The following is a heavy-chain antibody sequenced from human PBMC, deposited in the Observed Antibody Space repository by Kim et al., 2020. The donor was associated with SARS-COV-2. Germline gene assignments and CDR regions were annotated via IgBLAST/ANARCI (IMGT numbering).Heavy chain of an antibody. V-gene: IGHV3-33*05. CDR3: ASHSLAAADFDY. Sequence: GGSLRLSCAASGFNFSSYGMHWVRQAPGKGLEWVAVISYDGNHKYFADSVKGRFTISRDNSKNTLYLQMNSLRAEDTAVYYCASHSLAAADFDYWVQGTLINSSS. CDR2: ISYDGNHK. CDR1: GFNFSSYG. D-gene: IGHD6-13*01. J-gene: IGHJ4*02.